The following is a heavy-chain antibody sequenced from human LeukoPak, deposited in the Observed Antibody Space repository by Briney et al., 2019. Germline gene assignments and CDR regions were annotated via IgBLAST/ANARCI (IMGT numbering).Heavy chain of an antibody. CDR1: GFTFSSYG. D-gene: IGHD3-3*01. Sequence: PGGSLRLSCAASGFTFSSYGMHWVRQAPGKGLEWVAFIRYDGRNKYYGDSVKGRFTISRDNSKNTLYMQMNSLRAEDTAVYYCAKEGYSGKKFWSGYYTVDVWGKGTTVIVSS. J-gene: IGHJ6*04. V-gene: IGHV3-30*02. CDR3: AKEGYSGKKFWSGYYTVDV. CDR2: IRYDGRNK.